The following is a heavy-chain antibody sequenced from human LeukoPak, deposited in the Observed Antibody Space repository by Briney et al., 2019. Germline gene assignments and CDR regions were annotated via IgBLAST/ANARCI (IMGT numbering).Heavy chain of an antibody. CDR3: AKAAAAIHYYYYYMDV. CDR2: IRYDGSNK. J-gene: IGHJ6*03. D-gene: IGHD6-13*01. CDR1: GFTFSSYE. Sequence: GGSLRLSCAASGFTFSSYEMNWARQAPGKGLEWVAFIRYDGSNKYYADSVKGRFTISRDNSKNTLYLQMNSLRAEDTAVYYCAKAAAAIHYYYYYMDVWGKGTTVTISS. V-gene: IGHV3-30*02.